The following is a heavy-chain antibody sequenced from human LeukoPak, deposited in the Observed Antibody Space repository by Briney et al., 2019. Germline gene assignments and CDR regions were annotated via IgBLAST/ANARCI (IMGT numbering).Heavy chain of an antibody. V-gene: IGHV3-7*03. CDR3: ARAAYVWDY. J-gene: IGHJ4*02. CDR2: IKEDGSER. CDR1: AFIFSGHW. Sequence: GGSLRLSCEGSAFIFSGHWMNWVRQTPGKGLEWVASIKEDGSERQYVDSVKGRFTISRDNAKNSLYLQMNSLRAEDTAVYYCARAAYVWDYWGQGILVTVSS. D-gene: IGHD3-16*01.